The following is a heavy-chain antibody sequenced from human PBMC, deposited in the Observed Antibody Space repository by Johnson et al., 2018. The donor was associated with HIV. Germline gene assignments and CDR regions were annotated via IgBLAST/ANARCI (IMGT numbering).Heavy chain of an antibody. CDR2: IFSVGDV. V-gene: IGHV3-66*01. J-gene: IGHJ3*02. CDR1: GFTLSNAW. CDR3: AKVAVATAAGGVPLDI. Sequence: VQLVESGGGLVKPGGSLRLSCAASGFTLSNAWMSWVRQAPGKGLEWVSVIFSVGDVYYADPVRGRFIISRDNSKNTLYLQMNSLRAEDTALYYCAKVAVATAAGGVPLDIWGPGTMVTVSA. D-gene: IGHD6-13*01.